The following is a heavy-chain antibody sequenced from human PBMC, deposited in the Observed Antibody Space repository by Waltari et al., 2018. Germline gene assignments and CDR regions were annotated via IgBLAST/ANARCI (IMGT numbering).Heavy chain of an antibody. CDR1: GGSISSGGYY. V-gene: IGHV4-31*03. J-gene: IGHJ4*02. D-gene: IGHD2-21*02. CDR3: ASSPAYCGGDCWYFDY. CDR2: IYYRGST. Sequence: QVQLQESGPGLVKPSQTLSLTCTVSGGSISSGGYYWSWIRQHPGKGLEWIGYIYYRGSTSPNPSLKGRDTISVDTSKNQFSLKLSSVTAADTAVYYCASSPAYCGGDCWYFDYWGQGTLVTVSS.